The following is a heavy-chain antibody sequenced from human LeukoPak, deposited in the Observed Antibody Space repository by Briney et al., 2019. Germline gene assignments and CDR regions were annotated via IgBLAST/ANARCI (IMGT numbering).Heavy chain of an antibody. V-gene: IGHV3-30-3*01. J-gene: IGHJ4*02. Sequence: GRSLRLSCAASGFTFSSYAMHWVRQAPGKGLEWVAVISYDGSNKYYADSVKGRFTISRDNSKNTLYLQMNSLRAEDTAVYYCARDFFSSGWYDLVDYWGQGTLVTVSS. CDR3: ARDFFSSGWYDLVDY. D-gene: IGHD6-19*01. CDR1: GFTFSSYA. CDR2: ISYDGSNK.